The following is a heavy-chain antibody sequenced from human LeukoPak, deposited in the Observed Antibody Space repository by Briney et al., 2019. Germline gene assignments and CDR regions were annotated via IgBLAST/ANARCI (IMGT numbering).Heavy chain of an antibody. D-gene: IGHD1-1*01. J-gene: IGHJ6*01. Sequence: EWPKICDTVCADRRTGDWIGWARRMPGKDLERMGVIYPGDSDTRYSPSFQGQVTFSADKSATTAYLQWSSLKASDPAVSYCARRTAYYYDMDVWGQGTTVPVSS. CDR3: ARRTAYYYDMDV. CDR2: IYPGDSDT. V-gene: IGHV5-51*01. CDR1: ADRRTGDW.